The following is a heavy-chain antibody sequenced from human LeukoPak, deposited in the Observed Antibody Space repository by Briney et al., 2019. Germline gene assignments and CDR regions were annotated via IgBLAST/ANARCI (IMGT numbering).Heavy chain of an antibody. D-gene: IGHD4-17*01. CDR2: ISDDGRRK. Sequence: GGSLRLSCAASGFSFISYGMHWVREAPGKGLEWVGVISDDGRRKDYTDSVKGRFTISRDNSKDTLYLQMNSLRAEDTAVYYCAKRPSDYGDYVSYFDYWGQGTLVTVSS. J-gene: IGHJ4*02. CDR3: AKRPSDYGDYVSYFDY. V-gene: IGHV3-30*18. CDR1: GFSFISYG.